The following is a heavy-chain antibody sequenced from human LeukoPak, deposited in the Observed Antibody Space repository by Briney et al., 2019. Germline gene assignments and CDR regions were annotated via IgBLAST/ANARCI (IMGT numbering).Heavy chain of an antibody. D-gene: IGHD6-13*01. CDR1: GGSFSGYY. CDR2: INHSGST. J-gene: IGHJ4*02. Sequence: PSETLSLTCAVYGGSFSGYYWSWIRQPPGKGLEWIGEINHSGSTNYNPSLKSRVTISVDTSKNQFSLKLSSVTAADTAVYYCARVSKYSNSWFNYFDYWGQGTLVTVSS. V-gene: IGHV4-34*01. CDR3: ARVSKYSNSWFNYFDY.